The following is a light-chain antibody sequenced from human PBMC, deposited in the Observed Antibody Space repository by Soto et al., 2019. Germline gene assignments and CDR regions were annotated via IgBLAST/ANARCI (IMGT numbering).Light chain of an antibody. CDR1: QGISSW. V-gene: IGKV1-12*01. J-gene: IGKJ3*01. Sequence: DIQMTQSPSSVSASVGDRVTITCRASQGISSWLAWYQQKPGKAPKLLIYAASSVQSGVPSRFSRSGSGTGFTLTIMSLQPEDFATHYFQQTNRFPPLTFGPRTKVDI. CDR3: QQTNRFPPLT. CDR2: AAS.